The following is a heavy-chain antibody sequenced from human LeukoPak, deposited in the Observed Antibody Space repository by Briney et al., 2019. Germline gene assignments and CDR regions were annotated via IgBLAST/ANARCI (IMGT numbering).Heavy chain of an antibody. CDR3: AQTAVAGRLCPLDY. CDR1: GYTFTGYY. D-gene: IGHD6-19*01. V-gene: IGHV1-46*01. J-gene: IGHJ4*02. Sequence: GASVKVSCKASGYTFTGYYMHWVRQAPGQGLEWMGIINPSGGSTSYAQKFQGRVTMTRDTSTSTVHMELSSLRSEDTAVYYCAQTAVAGRLCPLDYWGQGTLVTVSS. CDR2: INPSGGST.